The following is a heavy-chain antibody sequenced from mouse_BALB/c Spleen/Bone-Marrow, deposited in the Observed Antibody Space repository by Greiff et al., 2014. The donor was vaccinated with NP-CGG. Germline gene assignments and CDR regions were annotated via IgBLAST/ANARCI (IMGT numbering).Heavy chain of an antibody. CDR1: GYTFTSYV. J-gene: IGHJ2*01. CDR2: INPYNDGT. D-gene: IGHD1-1*01. CDR3: ARSEYFGSSYDY. Sequence: VQLQQPGPELVKPGASVKMSCKASGYTFTSYVMHWMKQKPGQGLEWIGYINPYNDGTKYNETFKGKATLTSDKSSSTAYMDLGSLTSEDSAVYFCARSEYFGSSYDYWGQGTTLTVSS. V-gene: IGHV1-14*01.